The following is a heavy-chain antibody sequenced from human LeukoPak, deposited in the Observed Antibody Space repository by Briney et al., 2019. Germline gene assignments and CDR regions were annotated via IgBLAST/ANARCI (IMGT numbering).Heavy chain of an antibody. CDR2: ISGSGGST. CDR3: GKVGYSGYGNFDY. V-gene: IGHV3-23*01. D-gene: IGHD5-12*01. CDR1: GFTFSSYG. Sequence: GGSLRLSCAASGFTFSSYGMSWVRQAPGKGLEWVSAISGSGGSTYYADSVKGRFTISRDNSKNTLYLQMNSLRAEDTAVYYCGKVGYSGYGNFDYWGQGTLVTVSS. J-gene: IGHJ4*02.